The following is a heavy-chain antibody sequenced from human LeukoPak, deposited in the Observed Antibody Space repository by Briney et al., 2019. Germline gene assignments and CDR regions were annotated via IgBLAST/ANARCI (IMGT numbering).Heavy chain of an antibody. CDR3: AQNPTTY. CDR2: TTPSGGNT. J-gene: IGHJ4*02. V-gene: IGHV3-23*01. CDR1: GFTFSSCA. D-gene: IGHD1-7*01. Sequence: PGGSLRLSCAASGFTFSSCAMSWVRQAPGKGLEWVSATTPSGGNTYYADSVRGRFTISRDNSKNTLYLQMNSLRAEDTAIYYCAQNPTTYWGQGTLVTVSS.